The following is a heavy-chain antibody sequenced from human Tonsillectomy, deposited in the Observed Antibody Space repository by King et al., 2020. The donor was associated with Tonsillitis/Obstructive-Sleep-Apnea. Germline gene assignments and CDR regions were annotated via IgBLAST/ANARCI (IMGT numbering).Heavy chain of an antibody. V-gene: IGHV4-34*01. J-gene: IGHJ3*02. CDR2: ISHSGST. CDR3: AKGGLAHDAFDI. CDR1: GGSFSGYY. Sequence: VQLPQWGAGLLKPSETLSLTCAVYGGSFSGYYWSWIRQPPGKGLEWIGEISHSGSTHYNPSLKSRVTISVDTSRNQFSLRLTSITAADTAVYYCAKGGLAHDAFDIWGQGTMVTVSS.